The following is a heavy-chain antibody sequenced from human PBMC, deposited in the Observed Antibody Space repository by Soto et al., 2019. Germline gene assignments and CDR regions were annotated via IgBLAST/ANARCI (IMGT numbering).Heavy chain of an antibody. V-gene: IGHV4-59*08. CDR2: ISYSGST. CDR1: GGSINSYY. D-gene: IGHD5-12*01. Sequence: QVQLQESGPGLVQPSETLSLSCTVSGGSINSYYWSWIRQPPGKGLEWIGYISYSGSTNYNPSLRSRVTISVDTSRNQFSRKLSSVTAADTAVYYCARTYSGYYFDYWGQGTLVTVSS. J-gene: IGHJ4*02. CDR3: ARTYSGYYFDY.